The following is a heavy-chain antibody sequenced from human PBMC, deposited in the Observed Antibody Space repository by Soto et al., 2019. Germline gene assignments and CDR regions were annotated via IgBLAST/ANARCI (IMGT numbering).Heavy chain of an antibody. J-gene: IGHJ4*02. D-gene: IGHD5-12*01. CDR3: ARGGDSGYDSSIDY. Sequence: QVQLQESGPGLVKPSQTLSLTCTVSGGSISSGGYYWSWIRQHPGKGLEWIGYIYYSGSTYYNPSIKSRVTISVDTSKNQFSLKLSSVTAADTAVYYCARGGDSGYDSSIDYWGQGTLVTVSS. V-gene: IGHV4-31*03. CDR2: IYYSGST. CDR1: GGSISSGGYY.